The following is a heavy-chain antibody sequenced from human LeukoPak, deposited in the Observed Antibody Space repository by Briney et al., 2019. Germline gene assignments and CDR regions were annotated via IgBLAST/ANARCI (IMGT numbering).Heavy chain of an antibody. J-gene: IGHJ4*02. CDR1: GFTFSSYA. Sequence: GGTLRLSCAASGFTFSSYAMSWVRQAPGKGLEWVSTISGSGGSTYSAYYVKGRFTISRDNSKNTLYLQMNSLRAEDTAVYYCATPPSPYSSGWYSAFDYWGQGTLVTVSS. D-gene: IGHD6-19*01. CDR2: ISGSGGST. CDR3: ATPPSPYSSGWYSAFDY. V-gene: IGHV3-23*01.